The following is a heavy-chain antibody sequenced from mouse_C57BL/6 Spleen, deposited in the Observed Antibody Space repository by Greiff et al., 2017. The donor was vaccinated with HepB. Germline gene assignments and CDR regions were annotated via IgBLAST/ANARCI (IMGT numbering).Heavy chain of an antibody. J-gene: IGHJ1*03. D-gene: IGHD4-1*01. CDR2: ISGGGGNT. Sequence: EVKLEESGGGLVKPGGSLKLSCAASGFTFSSYTMSWVRQTPEKRLEWVATISGGGGNTYYPDSVKGRFTISRDNAKNTLYLQMSSLRSEDTALYYCASTNWDWYFDVWGTGTTVTVSS. CDR3: ASTNWDWYFDV. V-gene: IGHV5-9*01. CDR1: GFTFSSYT.